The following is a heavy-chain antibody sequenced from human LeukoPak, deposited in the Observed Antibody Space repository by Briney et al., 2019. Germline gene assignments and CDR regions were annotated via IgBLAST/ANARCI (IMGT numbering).Heavy chain of an antibody. J-gene: IGHJ4*02. V-gene: IGHV3-7*01. CDR2: IKQDGGEK. Sequence: GGSLRLSCAASGFTFSSYWMSWVRQAPGKGLEWVANIKQDGGEKYYVESVKGRFTISSDNVKNSLYLQMNSLRVEDTAVYYCARARGGYDLDYWGQGTLVTVSS. CDR3: ARARGGYDLDY. D-gene: IGHD5-12*01. CDR1: GFTFSSYW.